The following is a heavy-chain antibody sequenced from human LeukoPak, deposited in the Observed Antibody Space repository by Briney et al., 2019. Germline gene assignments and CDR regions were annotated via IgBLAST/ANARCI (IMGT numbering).Heavy chain of an antibody. CDR2: INHSGST. J-gene: IGHJ5*02. V-gene: IGHV4-34*01. Sequence: SETLSLTCAVYGGSFSGYYWSWIRQPPGKGLEWIGEINHSGSTNYNPSLKSRVTISVDTSKNQFSLKLSSVTAADTAVYYCARGVIPAAMYSFDPWGQGTLVTVSS. D-gene: IGHD2-2*01. CDR3: ARGVIPAAMYSFDP. CDR1: GGSFSGYY.